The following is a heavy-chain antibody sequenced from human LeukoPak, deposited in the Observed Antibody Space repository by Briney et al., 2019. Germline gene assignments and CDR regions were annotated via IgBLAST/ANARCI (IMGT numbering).Heavy chain of an antibody. CDR2: IYHSGST. J-gene: IGHJ6*03. Sequence: TLSLTCAVYGGSFSGYYWSWIRQPPGKGLEWIGEIYHSGSTNYNPSLKSRVTISVDKSKNQFSLKLSSVTAADTAVYYCARVGEDVVVPAADYYYYYMDVWGKGTTVTVSS. CDR1: GGSFSGYY. D-gene: IGHD2-2*01. V-gene: IGHV4-34*01. CDR3: ARVGEDVVVPAADYYYYYMDV.